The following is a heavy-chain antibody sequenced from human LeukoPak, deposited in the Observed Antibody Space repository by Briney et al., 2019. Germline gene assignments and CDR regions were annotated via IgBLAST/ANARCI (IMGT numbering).Heavy chain of an antibody. CDR3: ARATTGIRTIDY. V-gene: IGHV5-51*01. CDR2: IYPEDSDS. Sequence: GESLKISCKASGYSFTNYWIAWGRQMPGKGLEWMGVIYPEDSDSRYSPSFQGLVTISADKSISTAYLQWSSLQASDTAMYYCARATTGIRTIDYWGQGTLVTVSS. CDR1: GYSFTNYW. J-gene: IGHJ4*02. D-gene: IGHD1-1*01.